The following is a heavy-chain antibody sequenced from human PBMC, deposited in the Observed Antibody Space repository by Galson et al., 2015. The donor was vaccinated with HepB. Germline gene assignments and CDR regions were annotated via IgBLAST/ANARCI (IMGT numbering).Heavy chain of an antibody. V-gene: IGHV3-30-3*01. D-gene: IGHD2-21*01. CDR2: ISYDGSNK. CDR3: ARAKYQMSLWGY. Sequence: SLRLSCAASGFTFSSYAMSWVRQAPGKGLEWVAIISYDGSNKYYAHSVKGRFTITRDNSKNTLYLQMNSLRNEETAVYYCARAKYQMSLWGYWGQGTLVTVSS. J-gene: IGHJ4*02. CDR1: GFTFSSYA.